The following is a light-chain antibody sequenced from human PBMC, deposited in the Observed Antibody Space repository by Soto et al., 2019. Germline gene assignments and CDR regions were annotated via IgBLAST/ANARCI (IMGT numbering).Light chain of an antibody. CDR3: CSYAGSDTWA. CDR1: RSDVGNYNL. V-gene: IGLV2-23*02. J-gene: IGLJ3*02. CDR2: EVN. Sequence: QSALTPPASVSGSPGQSLTISCAGTRSDVGNYNLVSWYQQYPGKAPKLMIYEVNKRPSGVSNRFSGSKSGNTASLTISGLQAEDEADYYCCSYAGSDTWAFGGGTKLTVL.